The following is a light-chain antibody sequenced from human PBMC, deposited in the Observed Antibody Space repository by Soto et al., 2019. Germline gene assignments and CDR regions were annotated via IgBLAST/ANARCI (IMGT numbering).Light chain of an antibody. CDR3: GTWDSSLNAGQV. CDR2: ETN. V-gene: IGLV1-51*02. J-gene: IGLJ3*02. Sequence: QSVLRQPPSVSAAPGQKVTISCSGSSSNIGNNYVSWYQQFPGTAPKLLIYETNERPSGIPDRFSGSKSDTSATLGITGLQTGDEADYYCGTWDSSLNAGQVFGGGTKLTVL. CDR1: SSNIGNNY.